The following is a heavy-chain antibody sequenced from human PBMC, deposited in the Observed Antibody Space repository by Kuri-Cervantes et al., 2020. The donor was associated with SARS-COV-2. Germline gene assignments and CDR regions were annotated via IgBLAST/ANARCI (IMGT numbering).Heavy chain of an antibody. D-gene: IGHD6-6*01. CDR1: GYSISSGYY. J-gene: IGHJ4*02. CDR3: ARLSSIAAPTDY. Sequence: SQTLSLTCAVSGYSISSGYYWGWIRQPPGKGREGIGSIYHSGSTYHNRSLKRRVTISVDTSKNQFSLKLSSVTAADTAVYYCARLSSIAAPTDYWGQGTLVTVSS. CDR2: IYHSGST. V-gene: IGHV4-38-2*01.